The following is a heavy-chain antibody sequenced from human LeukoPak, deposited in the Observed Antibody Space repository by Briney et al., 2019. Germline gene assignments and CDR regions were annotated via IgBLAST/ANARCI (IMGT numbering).Heavy chain of an antibody. J-gene: IGHJ4*02. D-gene: IGHD3-22*01. Sequence: PGRSLRLSCAASGFTFSSYGMNWVRQAPGKGLEWVAVISYDGSNKYYADSVKGRFTISRDNSKNTLFVQMSSLRAEDTAVYYCARGEYYSDTSSYFDYWGQGILVTVSS. CDR1: GFTFSSYG. V-gene: IGHV3-30*03. CDR2: ISYDGSNK. CDR3: ARGEYYSDTSSYFDY.